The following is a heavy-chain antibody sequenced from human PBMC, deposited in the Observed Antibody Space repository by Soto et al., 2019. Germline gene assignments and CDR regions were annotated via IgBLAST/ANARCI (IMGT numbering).Heavy chain of an antibody. J-gene: IGHJ4*02. Sequence: ASVKVSCKASGYTFTSYAMHWVRQAPGQRLEWMGWINAGNGNTKYSQKFQGRVTITRDTSASTAYMELSSLRSEDTAVYYCAESIVGDTTLGYWGQGTRVTVSS. CDR3: AESIVGDTTLGY. CDR2: INAGNGNT. V-gene: IGHV1-3*01. D-gene: IGHD1-26*01. CDR1: GYTFTSYA.